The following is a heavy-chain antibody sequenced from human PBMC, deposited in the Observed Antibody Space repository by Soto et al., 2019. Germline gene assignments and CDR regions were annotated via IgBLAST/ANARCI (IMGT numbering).Heavy chain of an antibody. CDR1: GYSFSNFW. Sequence: GESLKISCQASGYSFSNFWIAWVRQMPGEGLEWLGIIYPDDSDTRYSPSFLGQVTISADKSIKTTYLQWSSLKASDTAIYFCASSVLVTSTMNDFDVWGQGTLVTVSS. CDR3: ASSVLVTSTMNDFDV. V-gene: IGHV5-51*01. D-gene: IGHD2-8*02. J-gene: IGHJ4*02. CDR2: IYPDDSDT.